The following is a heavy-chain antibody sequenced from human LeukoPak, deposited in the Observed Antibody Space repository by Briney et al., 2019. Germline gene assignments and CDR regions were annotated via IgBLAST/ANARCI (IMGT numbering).Heavy chain of an antibody. CDR2: IRYDGSNK. J-gene: IGHJ4*02. V-gene: IGHV3-30*02. Sequence: PGGSLRLSCAASGFTFSSYGMHWVRQAPGKGLEWVAFIRYDGSNKYYADSVKGRFTISRDNSKNTLYLQMNSLRAEDTAVYYCAKNSGYYSDSLDYWGQGTLVTVSS. CDR3: AKNSGYYSDSLDY. D-gene: IGHD3-22*01. CDR1: GFTFSSYG.